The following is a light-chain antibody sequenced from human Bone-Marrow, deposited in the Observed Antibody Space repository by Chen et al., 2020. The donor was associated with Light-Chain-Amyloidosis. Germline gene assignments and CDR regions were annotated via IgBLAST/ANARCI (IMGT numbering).Light chain of an antibody. V-gene: IGKV2-30*01. CDR3: LQRTQWPWT. CDR1: QSLVYSDGNTY. Sequence: DVVVTQSPLSLPVTLGQPASISCRSSQSLVYSDGNTYLNWFQQRPGQSPRRLIYKVSNRDSGVPDRFSGGGSGTDFTLNISRVETEDVGVYYCLQRTQWPWTFGQGTKVEIK. CDR2: KVS. J-gene: IGKJ1*01.